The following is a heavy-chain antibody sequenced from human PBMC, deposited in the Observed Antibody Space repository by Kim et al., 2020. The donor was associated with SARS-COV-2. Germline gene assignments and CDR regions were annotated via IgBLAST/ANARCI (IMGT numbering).Heavy chain of an antibody. V-gene: IGHV5-51*01. Sequence: PSAEGHVTISADQSISTAYLQWSSLKASDTAMYYCARRYGDYADFNYWGQGTLVTVSS. J-gene: IGHJ4*02. D-gene: IGHD4-17*01. CDR3: ARRYGDYADFNY.